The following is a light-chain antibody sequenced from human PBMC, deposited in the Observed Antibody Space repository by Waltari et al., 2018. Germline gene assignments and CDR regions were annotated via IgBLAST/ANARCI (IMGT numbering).Light chain of an antibody. V-gene: IGKV1-33*01. CDR3: QQYDNLPFT. J-gene: IGKJ3*01. Sequence: DIQMTKSPSSLSAAVADRVTITCQASQDISNYLNWYQQKPGKAPKLLIYDASNLETGVPSRFSGSGSGTDFTFTISSLQPEDIATYYCQQYDNLPFTFGPGTKVDIK. CDR1: QDISNY. CDR2: DAS.